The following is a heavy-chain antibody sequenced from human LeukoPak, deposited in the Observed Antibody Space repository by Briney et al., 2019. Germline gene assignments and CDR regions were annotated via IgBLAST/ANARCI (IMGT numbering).Heavy chain of an antibody. CDR2: IYHSGST. CDR3: ARRNYYYHMDV. J-gene: IGHJ6*03. Sequence: SETLSLTCAVSGYSISSGYYWGWIRQPPGKGLEWIGSIYHSGSTYYNPSLKSRVTISVDTSKNQFSLKLSSVTAADTAVYYCARRNYYYHMDVWGKGTTVTVSS. V-gene: IGHV4-38-2*01. CDR1: GYSISSGYY.